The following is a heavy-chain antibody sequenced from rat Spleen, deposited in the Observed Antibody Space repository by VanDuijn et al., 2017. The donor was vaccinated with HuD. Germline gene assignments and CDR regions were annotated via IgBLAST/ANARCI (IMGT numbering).Heavy chain of an antibody. V-gene: IGHV5-25*01. D-gene: IGHD1-4*01. Sequence: EVQLVESDGGLVQPGRSLKLSCAASGFNFSYYYMAWVRQAPTKGLEWVASISTGGDYTYYRDSVKGRFSISRDNAKSTLYLQMDSLRSEDTATYYCARGTTPWGQGVMVTVSS. CDR3: ARGTTP. J-gene: IGHJ2*01. CDR2: ISTGGDYT. CDR1: GFNFSYYY.